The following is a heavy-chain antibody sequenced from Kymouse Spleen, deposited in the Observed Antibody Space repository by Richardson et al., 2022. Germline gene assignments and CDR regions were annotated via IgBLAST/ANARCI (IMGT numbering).Heavy chain of an antibody. D-gene: IGHD2-2*02. J-gene: IGHJ6*02. CDR3: AKGSCSSTSCYDYYYYGMDV. V-gene: IGHV3-30*18. CDR2: ISYDGSNK. Sequence: QVQLVESGGGVVQPGRSLRLSCAASGFTFSSYGMHWVRQAPGKGLEWVAVISYDGSNKYYADSVKGRFTISRDNSKNTLYLQMNSLRAEDTAVYYCAKGSCSSTSCYDYYYYGMDVWGQGTTVTVSS. CDR1: GFTFSSYG.